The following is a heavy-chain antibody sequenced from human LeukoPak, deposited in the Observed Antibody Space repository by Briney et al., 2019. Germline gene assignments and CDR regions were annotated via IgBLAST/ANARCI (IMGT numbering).Heavy chain of an antibody. J-gene: IGHJ4*01. Sequence: GGSLRLSCAASGFTFSSYWMSWVRQTPGKGLEWVANIKHDGSEKYYVDSVKGRFTISRDNARNSLYLQMNSLRVEDTAVYYCARDPEPSYEYYYDGSGYLAYWGQGTLVTVSS. V-gene: IGHV3-7*01. D-gene: IGHD3-22*01. CDR1: GFTFSSYW. CDR3: ARDPEPSYEYYYDGSGYLAY. CDR2: IKHDGSEK.